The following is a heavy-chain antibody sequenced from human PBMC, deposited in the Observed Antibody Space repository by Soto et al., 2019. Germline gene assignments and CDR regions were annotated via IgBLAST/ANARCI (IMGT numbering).Heavy chain of an antibody. CDR3: AIRIARPHYYYYMDV. J-gene: IGHJ6*03. CDR1: GGSISSSSCY. CDR2: IYYSGST. Sequence: SETLSLTCTVSGGSISSSSCYWGWIRQPPGKGLEWIGSIYYSGSTYYNPSLKSRVTISVDTSKNQFSLKLSSVTAADTAVYYCAIRIARPHYYYYMDVWGKGTTVTVSS. D-gene: IGHD6-6*01. V-gene: IGHV4-39*01.